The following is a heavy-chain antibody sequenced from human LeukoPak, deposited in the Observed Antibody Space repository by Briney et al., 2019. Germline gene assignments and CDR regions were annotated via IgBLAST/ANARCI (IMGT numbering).Heavy chain of an antibody. CDR1: GFTFSSYS. V-gene: IGHV3-48*01. Sequence: GGSLRLSCAASGFTFSSYSMNWVRQAPGEGLEWVSYISSSSSTIYYADSVKGRFTISRDKAKNSLYLQMNSLRAEDTAVYYCARGSTVDYWGQGTLVTVSS. J-gene: IGHJ4*02. CDR3: ARGSTVDY. CDR2: ISSSSSTI.